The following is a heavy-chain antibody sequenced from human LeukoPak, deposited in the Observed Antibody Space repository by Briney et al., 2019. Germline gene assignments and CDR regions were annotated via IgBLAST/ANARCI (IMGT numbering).Heavy chain of an antibody. V-gene: IGHV1-8*03. J-gene: IGHJ4*02. CDR1: GGTFSSYA. CDR3: ARGGGGFDY. D-gene: IGHD2-15*01. CDR2: MNPNSGNT. Sequence: ASVKVSCKASGGTFSSYAISWVRQAPGQGLEWVGWMNPNSGNTGYAQKFQGRVTITRNTSISTAYMELSSLRSEDTAVYYCARGGGGFDYWGQGTLVTVSS.